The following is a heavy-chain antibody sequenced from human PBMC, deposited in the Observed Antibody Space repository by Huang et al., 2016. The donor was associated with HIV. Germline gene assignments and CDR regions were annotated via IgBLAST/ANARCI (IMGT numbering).Heavy chain of an antibody. CDR1: GFSFSTYG. CDR2: ISYDGSNE. Sequence: VQLVESGGGVVQPGRSLRLACAASGFSFSTYGLHWVRQAPGKGLEWVAVISYDGSNEYYAHSVKGRFTISRDTSENKVYLQMNSLRHEDTAVYYCAKDGADEEWDIDYWGQGTLVTVSS. V-gene: IGHV3-30*18. J-gene: IGHJ4*02. CDR3: AKDGADEEWDIDY. D-gene: IGHD1-26*01.